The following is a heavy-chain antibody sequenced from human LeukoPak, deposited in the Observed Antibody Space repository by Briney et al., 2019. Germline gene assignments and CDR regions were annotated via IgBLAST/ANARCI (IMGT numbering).Heavy chain of an antibody. J-gene: IGHJ4*02. CDR2: INYSGST. D-gene: IGHD3-22*01. CDR1: GGSIIGSTSY. Sequence: KPSATLSLTCTVSGGSIIGSTSYWGWIRQPPGKGLDWIGIINYSGSTYYNPSLRSRVTISVDTSKNQFSLKLNSVTASDTAVYYCARGYDYWGQGTLVTVSS. CDR3: ARGYDY. V-gene: IGHV4-39*01.